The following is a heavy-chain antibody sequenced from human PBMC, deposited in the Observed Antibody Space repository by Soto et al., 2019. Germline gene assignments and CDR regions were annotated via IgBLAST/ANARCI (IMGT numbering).Heavy chain of an antibody. Sequence: EVQLVESGGGLVKPGGSLRLSCVASGFTFISYSINWVRQAPGKGLEWVSSISSSSNYIYYGDSVKGRFTLSRDNAKNSLYLQMNSLRAEDTAVYYCARDRLGVARGVFDIWGQGTMVTVSS. D-gene: IGHD2-8*01. CDR2: ISSSSNYI. V-gene: IGHV3-21*04. CDR1: GFTFISYS. CDR3: ARDRLGVARGVFDI. J-gene: IGHJ3*02.